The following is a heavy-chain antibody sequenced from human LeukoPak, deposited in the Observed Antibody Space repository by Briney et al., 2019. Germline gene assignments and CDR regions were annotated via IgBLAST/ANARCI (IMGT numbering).Heavy chain of an antibody. V-gene: IGHV3-21*01. CDR1: GFTFSSYR. CDR2: ITSSSSYI. D-gene: IGHD2-15*01. Sequence: GRSLRLSCAASGFTFSSYRMTWLRQAPGKAREWVSSITSSSSYIYYADSAKRRFTISRDNTKNSLYLKMNSLRAEDTAVYYCARDLNCGGGSCYSDWFDPWGQGTLVTVSS. J-gene: IGHJ5*02. CDR3: ARDLNCGGGSCYSDWFDP.